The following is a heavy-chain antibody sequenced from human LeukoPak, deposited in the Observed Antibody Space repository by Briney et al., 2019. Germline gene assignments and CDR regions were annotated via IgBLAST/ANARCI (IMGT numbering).Heavy chain of an antibody. CDR1: GYTFTSYG. J-gene: IGHJ4*02. D-gene: IGHD3-16*02. Sequence: ASVKVSCKASGYTFTSYGITWVRQAPGQGPEWMGWISAYNGNTNYAQKVQGRDTMTTDTSTSTAYMELRSLRSDDTAVYYCARVITFGGVIVVYFDYWGQGTLVTVSS. V-gene: IGHV1-18*04. CDR2: ISAYNGNT. CDR3: ARVITFGGVIVVYFDY.